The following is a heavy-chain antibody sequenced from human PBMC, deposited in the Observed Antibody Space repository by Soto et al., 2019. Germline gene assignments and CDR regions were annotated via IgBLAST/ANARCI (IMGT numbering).Heavy chain of an antibody. V-gene: IGHV1-2*02. CDR1: GYTFTGYY. Sequence: QVQLVQSGAEVKKPGASVKVSCKASGYTFTGYYMHWVRQAPGQGLEWMGWINPNSGGTNYAQKFQGRVTMTRDTSISTAYMELSRLRSDDTAVYYCARDPPYCSSTSCPYYYYYGMDVWGQGTTVTVSS. CDR2: INPNSGGT. CDR3: ARDPPYCSSTSCPYYYYYGMDV. D-gene: IGHD2-2*01. J-gene: IGHJ6*02.